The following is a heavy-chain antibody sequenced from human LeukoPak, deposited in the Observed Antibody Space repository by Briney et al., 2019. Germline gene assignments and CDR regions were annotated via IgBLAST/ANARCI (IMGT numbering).Heavy chain of an antibody. CDR3: ARDVKRYDSSSYYGYYFDY. D-gene: IGHD3-22*01. Sequence: SETLSLPCTVSGGSISSHYWSWIRQPPGKGLEWIGYIYYSGSTNYNPSLKSRVTISVDTSKNQFSLKLSSVTAADTAVYYCARDVKRYDSSSYYGYYFDYWGQGTLVTVSS. V-gene: IGHV4-59*11. J-gene: IGHJ4*02. CDR1: GGSISSHY. CDR2: IYYSGST.